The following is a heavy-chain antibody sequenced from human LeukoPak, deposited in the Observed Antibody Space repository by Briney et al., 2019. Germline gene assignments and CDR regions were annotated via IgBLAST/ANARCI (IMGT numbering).Heavy chain of an antibody. V-gene: IGHV4-34*01. D-gene: IGHD2-2*02. CDR2: INHSGST. CDR1: GGSFSGYY. CDR3: ARGPYLVDIVVVPAAISLIFDY. J-gene: IGHJ4*02. Sequence: PSETLSLTCAVYGGSFSGYYWSWIRQPPGKGLEWIGEINHSGSTNYNPSLKSRVTISVDTSKNQFSLKLSSVTAADTAVYYCARGPYLVDIVVVPAAISLIFDYWGQGTLVTVSS.